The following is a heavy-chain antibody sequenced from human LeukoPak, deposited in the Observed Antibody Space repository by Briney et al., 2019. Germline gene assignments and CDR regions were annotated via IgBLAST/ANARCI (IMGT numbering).Heavy chain of an antibody. D-gene: IGHD6-6*01. Sequence: PSKTLSLTCAVYGGSFSGYYWSWIRQPPGKGLEWIGEINHSGSTNYNPSLKSRVTISVDTSKNQFSLKLSSVTAADTAVYYCARGSGRSSLYYFDYWGQGTLVTVSS. CDR3: ARGSGRSSLYYFDY. J-gene: IGHJ4*02. V-gene: IGHV4-34*01. CDR1: GGSFSGYY. CDR2: INHSGST.